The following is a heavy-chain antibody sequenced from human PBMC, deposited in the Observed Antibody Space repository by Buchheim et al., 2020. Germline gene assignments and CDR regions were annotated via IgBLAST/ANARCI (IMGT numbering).Heavy chain of an antibody. CDR3: AKEVGTIGVAGPYYDY. J-gene: IGHJ4*02. V-gene: IGHV3-23*04. CDR1: GFIFYNYA. D-gene: IGHD6-19*01. Sequence: EVRLVESGGGLVQPGGSLRLSCAASGFIFYNYAMSWVRQAPGKGPEWVSAISTTGGNTYYADSVKGRITISRDNSKKTLDLQMKSLRAEDTAVYYCAKEVGTIGVAGPYYDYWGQGSL. CDR2: ISTTGGNT.